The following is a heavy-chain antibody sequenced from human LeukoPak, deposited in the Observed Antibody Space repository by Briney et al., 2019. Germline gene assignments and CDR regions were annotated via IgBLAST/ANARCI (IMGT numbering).Heavy chain of an antibody. CDR2: ISSSSSYI. V-gene: IGHV3-21*01. D-gene: IGHD3-16*01. Sequence: GGSLRLSCAASGFTFSSYSMNWVRQAPGKRLEWVSSISSSSSYIYYADSVKGRFTISRDNAKNSLYLQMNSLRAEDTAVYYCASLRGEADYWGQGTLVTVSS. J-gene: IGHJ4*02. CDR1: GFTFSSYS. CDR3: ASLRGEADY.